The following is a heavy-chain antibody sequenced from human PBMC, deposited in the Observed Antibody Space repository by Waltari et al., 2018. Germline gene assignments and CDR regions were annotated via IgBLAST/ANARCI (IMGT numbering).Heavy chain of an antibody. CDR2: INHSGST. CDR3: AVTAGWLLPSYAFDI. D-gene: IGHD3-9*01. V-gene: IGHV4-34*01. Sequence: QVQLQQWGAGLLKPSETLSLTCAVYGGSFSGYYWSWIRQPPGKGLEWIGEINHSGSTNYNPSLKSRVTISVDTSKNQFSLKLSSVTAADTAVYYCAVTAGWLLPSYAFDIWGQGTMVTVSS. CDR1: GGSFSGYY. J-gene: IGHJ3*02.